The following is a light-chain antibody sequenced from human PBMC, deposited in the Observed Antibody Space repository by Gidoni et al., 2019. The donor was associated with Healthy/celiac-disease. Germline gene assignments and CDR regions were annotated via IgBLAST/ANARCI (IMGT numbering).Light chain of an antibody. CDR3: QQYNNWPPWT. J-gene: IGKJ1*01. V-gene: IGKV3-15*01. CDR2: GAS. CDR1: QRVSSN. Sequence: ELVLTQSPATLSVSPGERATLSCRASQRVSSNLAWDQQKPGQAPRLLIYGASTRATGIPARFSGSGSGTEFTLTISSLQSEDSAVYYCQQYNNWPPWTFGQGTKVEIK.